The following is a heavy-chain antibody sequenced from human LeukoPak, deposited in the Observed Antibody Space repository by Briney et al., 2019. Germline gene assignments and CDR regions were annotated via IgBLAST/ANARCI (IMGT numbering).Heavy chain of an antibody. D-gene: IGHD6-13*01. V-gene: IGHV1-2*06. CDR1: GYTFTGYY. CDR3: AREPGPYSSHNYYYGMDV. Sequence: ASVKVSCKASGYTFTGYYMHWVRQAPGQGPEWMGRINPNSGGTNYAQKFQGRVTMTRDTSISTAYMELSRLRSDDTAVYYCAREPGPYSSHNYYYGMDVWGQGTTVTVSS. J-gene: IGHJ6*02. CDR2: INPNSGGT.